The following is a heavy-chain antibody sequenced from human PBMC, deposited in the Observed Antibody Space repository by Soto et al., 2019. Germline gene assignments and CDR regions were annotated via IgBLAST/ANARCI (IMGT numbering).Heavy chain of an antibody. CDR3: ARLRWVRGVMSGASAFDP. V-gene: IGHV4-39*01. Sequence: SETLSLTCTVSGGSISSSSYYWGWIRQPPGKGLEWIGSIYYSGSTYYNPSLKSRVTISVDTSKNQFSLKLSSVTAADTAVYYCARLRWVRGVMSGASAFDPWGQGTLGTVSS. D-gene: IGHD3-10*01. J-gene: IGHJ5*02. CDR1: GGSISSSSYY. CDR2: IYYSGST.